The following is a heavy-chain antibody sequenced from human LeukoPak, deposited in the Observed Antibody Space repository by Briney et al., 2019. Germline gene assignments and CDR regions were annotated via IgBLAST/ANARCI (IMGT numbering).Heavy chain of an antibody. CDR1: GFTFSTYA. V-gene: IGHV3-23*01. CDR3: AKDSSGRGYYGSGSIWAPREATFNHFDY. D-gene: IGHD3-10*01. CDR2: ISGSGGST. Sequence: PGGSLRLSCAASGFTFSTYAMSWVRQAPGRGLEWVSSISGSGGSTYYADSVKGRFTISRDNSKNTLYLQMNSLRAEDTAVYYCAKDSSGRGYYGSGSIWAPREATFNHFDYWGQGTLVTVSS. J-gene: IGHJ4*02.